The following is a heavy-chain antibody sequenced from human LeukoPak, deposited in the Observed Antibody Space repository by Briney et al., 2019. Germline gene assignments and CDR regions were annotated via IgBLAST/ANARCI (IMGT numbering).Heavy chain of an antibody. D-gene: IGHD3-22*01. Sequence: GGSLRLSCAASGFTFSSYSMNWVRQAPGKGLEWVGVIFYDGSNKYYADSVKGRFTISRDNSKDTLYLQMNSLRPEDTAVYYCAREPRGPTGYDHSGRDSFDYWGQGTLVTVSS. J-gene: IGHJ4*02. CDR3: AREPRGPTGYDHSGRDSFDY. CDR2: IFYDGSNK. CDR1: GFTFSSYS. V-gene: IGHV3-30*03.